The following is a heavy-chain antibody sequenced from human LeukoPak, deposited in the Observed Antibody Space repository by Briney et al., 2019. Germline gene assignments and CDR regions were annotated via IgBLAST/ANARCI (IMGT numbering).Heavy chain of an antibody. CDR3: AELGITMIGGV. V-gene: IGHV3-48*03. CDR2: ISSSGSTV. Sequence: GGSLRLSCAASGFTFSSYEINWVRQAPGKGLEWVSYISSSGSTVYYADSVKGRFTISRDNAKNSLYLQMNSLRAEDTAVYYCAELGITMIGGVWGKGTTVTISS. J-gene: IGHJ6*04. D-gene: IGHD3-10*02. CDR1: GFTFSSYE.